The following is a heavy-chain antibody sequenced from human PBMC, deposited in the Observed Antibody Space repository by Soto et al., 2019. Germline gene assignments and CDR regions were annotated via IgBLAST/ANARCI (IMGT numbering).Heavy chain of an antibody. J-gene: IGHJ4*02. CDR3: ARTYYYDSSGLRGFDY. V-gene: IGHV4-59*01. Sequence: SETLSLTCTVSGGSISSYYWSWIRQPPGKGLEWIGYIYYSGSTNYNPSLKSRVTISVDTSKNQFSLKLSSVTAADTAVYYCARTYYYDSSGLRGFDYWGQGTLVTVSS. D-gene: IGHD3-22*01. CDR2: IYYSGST. CDR1: GGSISSYY.